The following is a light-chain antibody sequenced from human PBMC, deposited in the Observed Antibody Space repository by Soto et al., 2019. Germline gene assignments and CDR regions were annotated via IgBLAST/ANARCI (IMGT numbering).Light chain of an antibody. Sequence: DIQMNQSPSFVSASVGDRVTITGRARQGISSWLSWYQQKPGKAPQLLISAASSLQSGVPSRFSGTGSGTDVTLTISSLQPEDFSTYFCQQANNCPLTFGGGTKVEIK. CDR1: QGISSW. J-gene: IGKJ4*01. CDR2: AAS. CDR3: QQANNCPLT. V-gene: IGKV1-12*01.